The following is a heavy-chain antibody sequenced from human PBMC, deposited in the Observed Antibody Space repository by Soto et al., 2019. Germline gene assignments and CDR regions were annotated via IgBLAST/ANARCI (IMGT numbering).Heavy chain of an antibody. CDR2: IYYSGNT. CDR3: ARDLGQLVGWFDP. CDR1: GGSISGYY. J-gene: IGHJ5*02. D-gene: IGHD1-1*01. V-gene: IGHV4-59*01. Sequence: QVQLQESGPGLLRPSETLSLTCTVSGGSISGYYWSWIRQPPGGPLECIGYIYYSGNTYYNPSLKSRVTISVDRSRNQFFLKLSSVTAADTAVYYCARDLGQLVGWFDPWGQGTLVTVSS.